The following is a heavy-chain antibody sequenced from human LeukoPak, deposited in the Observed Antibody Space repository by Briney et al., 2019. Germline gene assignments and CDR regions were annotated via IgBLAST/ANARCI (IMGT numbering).Heavy chain of an antibody. D-gene: IGHD6-19*01. CDR1: GGTFSSYA. V-gene: IGHV1-69*05. CDR3: ARGPYSSGWDY. J-gene: IGHJ4*02. Sequence: VASVKVSCKASGGTFSSYAISWVRQAPGQGLEWMGGIIPIFGTANYAQKFQGRVTITTDESTSTAYMELSSLRSEDTAVYHCARGPYSSGWDYWGQGTLVTVSS. CDR2: IIPIFGTA.